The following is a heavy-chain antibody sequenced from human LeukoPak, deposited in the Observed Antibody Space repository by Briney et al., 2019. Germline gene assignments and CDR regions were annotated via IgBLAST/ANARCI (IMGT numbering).Heavy chain of an antibody. V-gene: IGHV7-4-1*02. J-gene: IGHJ5*02. CDR3: ARDQYGSSWFSWFDP. D-gene: IGHD6-13*01. CDR2: INTNTGNP. CDR1: GYTFTSYA. Sequence: GASVKVSCKASGYTFTSYAMNWVRQAPGQGLEWMGWINTNTGNPTYAQGFTGRFVFSLDTSVSTAYLQISSLEAEDTAVYYCARDQYGSSWFSWFDPWGQGTLVTVSS.